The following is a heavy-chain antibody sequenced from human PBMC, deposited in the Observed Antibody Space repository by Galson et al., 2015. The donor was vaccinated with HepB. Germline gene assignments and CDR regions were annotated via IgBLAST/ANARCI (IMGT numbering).Heavy chain of an antibody. V-gene: IGHV1-69*04. CDR3: ARDPVPSSGWYRDNWFDP. J-gene: IGHJ5*02. CDR1: GGTFSSYA. CDR2: IIPILGIA. D-gene: IGHD6-19*01. Sequence: SVKVSCKASGGTFSSYAISWVRQAPGQGLEWMGRIIPILGIANYAQKFQGRVTITADKSTSTAYMELSSLRSEDTAVYYCARDPVPSSGWYRDNWFDPWGQGTLVTVSS.